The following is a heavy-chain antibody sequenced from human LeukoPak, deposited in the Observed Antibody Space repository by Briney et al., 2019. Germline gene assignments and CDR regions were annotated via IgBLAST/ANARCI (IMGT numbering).Heavy chain of an antibody. D-gene: IGHD3-22*01. V-gene: IGHV4-30-4*08. J-gene: IGHJ5*02. CDR1: GGSISSGDYY. CDR3: ARAHYYDSSGRNWFDP. Sequence: PSQTLSLTCTVSGGSISSGDYYWSWIRQPPGKGLEWIGYIYYSGSTNYNPSLKSRVTISVDTSKNQFSLKLSSVTAADMAVYYCARAHYYDSSGRNWFDPWGQGTLVTVSS. CDR2: IYYSGST.